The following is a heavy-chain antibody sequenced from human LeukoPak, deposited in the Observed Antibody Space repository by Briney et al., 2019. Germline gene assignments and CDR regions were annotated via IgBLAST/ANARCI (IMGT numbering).Heavy chain of an antibody. D-gene: IGHD2-21*02. CDR2: ISTTSSYI. V-gene: IGHV3-21*01. Sequence: GGSLRLSCAASGVTFSSYSMNWVRQAPGKGLEWVSSISTTSSYINYADSVKGRFIISRDNAKSSLYLQMNSLRAEDTAVYYCAKDHEPYCGGDCFNGDYWGQGTLVTVSS. CDR1: GVTFSSYS. CDR3: AKDHEPYCGGDCFNGDY. J-gene: IGHJ4*02.